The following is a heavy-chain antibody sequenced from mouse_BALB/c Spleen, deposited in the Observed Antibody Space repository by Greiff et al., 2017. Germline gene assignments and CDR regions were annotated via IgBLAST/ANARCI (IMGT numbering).Heavy chain of an antibody. CDR2: ISSGSSTI. V-gene: IGHV5-17*02. CDR3: ARRVDGYYYAMDY. Sequence: EVQVVESGGGLVQPGGSRKLSCAASGFTFSSFGMHWVRQAPEKGLEWVAYISSGSSTIYYADTVKGRFTISRDNPKNTLFLQMTSLRSEDTAMYYCARRVDGYYYAMDYWGQGTSVTVSS. J-gene: IGHJ4*01. D-gene: IGHD2-3*01. CDR1: GFTFSSFG.